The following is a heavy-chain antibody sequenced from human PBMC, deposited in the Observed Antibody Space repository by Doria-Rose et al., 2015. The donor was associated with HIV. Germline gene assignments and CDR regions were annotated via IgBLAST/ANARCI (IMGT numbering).Heavy chain of an antibody. CDR1: GGSISSGSYY. V-gene: IGHV4-61*02. CDR3: AREGFSSGSYQVPYFDF. D-gene: IGHD6-19*01. Sequence: SGGSISSGSYYRSWIRQPAGKGLEWIGRIYTSGNTKYNPSLKSRITISIDTSKNQFTLNLSSVTAADTAVYYCAREGFSSGSYQVPYFDFWGQGTLVTVPS. J-gene: IGHJ4*02. CDR2: IYTSGNT.